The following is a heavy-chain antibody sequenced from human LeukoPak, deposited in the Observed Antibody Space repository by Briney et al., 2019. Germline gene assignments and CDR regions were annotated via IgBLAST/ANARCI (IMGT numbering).Heavy chain of an antibody. D-gene: IGHD6-19*01. V-gene: IGHV3-15*01. CDR3: TTDALGIAVAGPYYYYGMDV. CDR1: GFTFSNAW. CDR2: IKSKTDGGTT. Sequence: GGSLRLSCAASGFTFSNAWMSWVRQAPGKGLEWVGRIKSKTDGGTTDYAAPVKGRFTISRDDSKNTLYLQMNSLKTEDTAVYYCTTDALGIAVAGPYYYYGMDVWGQGTTVTVSS. J-gene: IGHJ6*02.